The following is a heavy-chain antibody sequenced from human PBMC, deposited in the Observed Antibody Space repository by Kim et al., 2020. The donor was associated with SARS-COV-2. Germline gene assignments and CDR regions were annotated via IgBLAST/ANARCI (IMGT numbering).Heavy chain of an antibody. D-gene: IGHD2-15*01. Sequence: GGSLRLSCAASGFTFSSYAMSWVRQAPGKGLEWVSAISGSGGSTYYADSVKGRFTISRDNSKNTLYLQMNSLRAEDTAIYYCAKDRAGVGDAYFDYWGQGTLVTVSS. CDR2: ISGSGGST. CDR1: GFTFSSYA. V-gene: IGHV3-23*01. J-gene: IGHJ4*02. CDR3: AKDRAGVGDAYFDY.